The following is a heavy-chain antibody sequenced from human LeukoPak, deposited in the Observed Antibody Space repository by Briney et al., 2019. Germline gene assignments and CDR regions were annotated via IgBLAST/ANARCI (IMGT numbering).Heavy chain of an antibody. CDR2: IYTSGST. J-gene: IGHJ4*02. CDR1: GGSISSGSYY. Sequence: SETLSLTCTVSGGSISSGSYYWSWIRQPAGKGLEWIGRIYTSGSTNYNPSLKSRATISVDTSKNQFSLKLSSVTAADTAVYYCAREADTNPGYCSSTSCYTFDYWGQGTLVTVSS. CDR3: AREADTNPGYCSSTSCYTFDY. V-gene: IGHV4-61*02. D-gene: IGHD2-2*02.